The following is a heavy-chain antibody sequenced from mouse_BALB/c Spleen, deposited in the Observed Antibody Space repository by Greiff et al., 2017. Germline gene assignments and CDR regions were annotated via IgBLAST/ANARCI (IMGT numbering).Heavy chain of an antibody. J-gene: IGHJ3*01. CDR1: GFTFSSYA. D-gene: IGHD2-4*01. V-gene: IGHV5-9-3*01. CDR2: ISSGGSYT. Sequence: DVKLVESGGGLVKPGGSLKLSCAASGFTFSSYAMSWVRQTPEKRLEWVATISSGGSYTYYPDSVKGRFTISRDNAKNTLYLQMSSLRSEDTAMYYCARHDSNYEGAWFAYWGQGTLVTVSA. CDR3: ARHDSNYEGAWFAY.